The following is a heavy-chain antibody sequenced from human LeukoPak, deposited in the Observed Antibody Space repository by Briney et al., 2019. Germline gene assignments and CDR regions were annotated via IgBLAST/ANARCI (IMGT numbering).Heavy chain of an antibody. V-gene: IGHV1-46*01. Sequence: ASVKVSCKASGYTFTIYYMHWVRQAPGQGLEWMGIINSSGGSTSYAQKVQGRVTMTTDTSTSTAYMELRSLRSDDTAVYYCARGLGGSGSYFLTFDYWGQGTLVTVSS. J-gene: IGHJ4*02. D-gene: IGHD1-26*01. CDR3: ARGLGGSGSYFLTFDY. CDR2: INSSGGST. CDR1: GYTFTIYY.